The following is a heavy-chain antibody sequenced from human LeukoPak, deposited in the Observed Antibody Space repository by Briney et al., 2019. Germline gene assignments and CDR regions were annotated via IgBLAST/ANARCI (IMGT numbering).Heavy chain of an antibody. Sequence: GGSLRLSCAASGFPFSTYGMHWVRQAPGKGLEWVSVIYRAGSTYYADSVRGRFTISRDNSKNTLYLQMNSLRVEDTAVYYCARDWDCSRSSCYDAFDIWGQGTMVTVSS. CDR3: ARDWDCSRSSCYDAFDI. V-gene: IGHV3-NL1*01. D-gene: IGHD2-2*01. CDR2: IYRAGST. J-gene: IGHJ3*02. CDR1: GFPFSTYG.